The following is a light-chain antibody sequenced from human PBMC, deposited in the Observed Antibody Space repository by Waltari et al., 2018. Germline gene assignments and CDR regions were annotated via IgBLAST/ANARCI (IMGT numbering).Light chain of an antibody. CDR1: QSVSRT. Sequence: EIVLTQSPVTLSLSPGERATLSCRASQSVSRTLAWYQQKPGQDPKLLIYGASIRATGIPDRFTGSGSGTDFSLTISSLEPEDFAIYFCQHYVRLPATFGQGTKVEIK. CDR2: GAS. J-gene: IGKJ1*01. CDR3: QHYVRLPAT. V-gene: IGKV3-20*01.